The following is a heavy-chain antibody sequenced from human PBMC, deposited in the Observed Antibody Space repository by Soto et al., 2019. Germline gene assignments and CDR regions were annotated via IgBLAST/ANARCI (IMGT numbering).Heavy chain of an antibody. CDR2: IYYSGST. D-gene: IGHD6-13*01. V-gene: IGHV4-39*01. CDR1: GGSISSSSYY. Sequence: SETLSLTCTVSGGSISSSSYYWGWIRQPPGKGLEWIGSIYYSGSTYYNPSLKSRVTISVDTSKNQFSLKLSSVTAADTAVYYCASQLTRIAAGGIVDYWGQGTLVTVSS. CDR3: ASQLTRIAAGGIVDY. J-gene: IGHJ4*02.